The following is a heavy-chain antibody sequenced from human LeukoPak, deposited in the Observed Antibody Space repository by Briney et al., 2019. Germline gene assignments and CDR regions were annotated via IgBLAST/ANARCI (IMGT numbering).Heavy chain of an antibody. CDR2: IKSKTDGGTT. V-gene: IGHV3-15*01. CDR1: GFTFSNAW. J-gene: IGHJ4*02. CDR3: AKAFGLAGGSGYSFGNFDY. D-gene: IGHD5-18*01. Sequence: GGSLRLSCAASGFTFSNAWMSWVRQAPGKGLEWVGRIKSKTDGGTTDYADSVKGRFTISRGNSKKTLYLQMNSLRAEDTAVYYCAKAFGLAGGSGYSFGNFDYWGQGTLVTVSS.